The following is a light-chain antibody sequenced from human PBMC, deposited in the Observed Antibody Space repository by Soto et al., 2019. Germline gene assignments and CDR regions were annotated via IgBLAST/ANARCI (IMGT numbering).Light chain of an antibody. CDR2: DAS. V-gene: IGKV1-5*01. Sequence: DFQMTQSPSTLSASVGDRVTITCRASQNIRSRLAWFQQKPGKAPKLLIYDASSLESGVPQRFSGSGSGTEFTLTISSLQPDDFATYYCQQYNVYSWTFGQGTKVDIK. CDR1: QNIRSR. CDR3: QQYNVYSWT. J-gene: IGKJ1*01.